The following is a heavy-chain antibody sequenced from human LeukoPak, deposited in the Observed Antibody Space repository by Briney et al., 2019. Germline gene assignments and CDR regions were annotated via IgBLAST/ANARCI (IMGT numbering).Heavy chain of an antibody. V-gene: IGHV4-4*02. CDR1: GGSISSSNW. CDR2: IYHSGST. D-gene: IGHD3-22*01. J-gene: IGHJ4*02. Sequence: SETLSLTCAVSGGSISSSNWWSWVRQPPGKGLEWIGEIYHSGSTNYNPSLKSRVTISVDKSKNQFSLKLSSVTAADTAVYYCAREFYYDSSGYYPHYFDYWGQGTLVTVSS. CDR3: AREFYYDSSGYYPHYFDY.